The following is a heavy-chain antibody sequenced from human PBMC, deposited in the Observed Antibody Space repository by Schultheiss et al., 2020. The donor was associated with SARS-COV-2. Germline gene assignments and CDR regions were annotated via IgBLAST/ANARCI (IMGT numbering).Heavy chain of an antibody. V-gene: IGHV3-30-3*01. J-gene: IGHJ6*02. Sequence: GGSLRLSCAASGFTFSSYAMTWVRQAPGKGLEWVAVISYDGSNKYYADSVKGRFTISRDNSKNTLYLQMNSLRAEDTALYYCARDYGSGMDVWGQGTTVTVSS. CDR2: ISYDGSNK. D-gene: IGHD3-16*01. CDR1: GFTFSSYA. CDR3: ARDYGSGMDV.